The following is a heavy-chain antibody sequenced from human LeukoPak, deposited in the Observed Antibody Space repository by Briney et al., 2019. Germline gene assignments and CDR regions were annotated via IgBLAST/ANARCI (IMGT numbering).Heavy chain of an antibody. J-gene: IGHJ4*02. CDR1: GYTFTSYG. CDR2: ISAYNGNT. Sequence: EASVKVSCKASGYTFTSYGISWVRQAAGPGLEWMGWISAYNGNTNYAQKLQGRVTMTTDTSTSTAYMELRSLRSDDTSVYYCAREVPMSTYYDSSGYYSDYWGQGTLVTVSS. V-gene: IGHV1-18*01. CDR3: AREVPMSTYYDSSGYYSDY. D-gene: IGHD3-22*01.